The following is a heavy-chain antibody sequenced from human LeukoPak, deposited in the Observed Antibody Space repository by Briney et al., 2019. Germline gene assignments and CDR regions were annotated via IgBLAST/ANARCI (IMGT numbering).Heavy chain of an antibody. D-gene: IGHD4-23*01. CDR3: ARLHGGRYFDY. CDR1: GGSISSYY. Sequence: SETLSLTCTVSGGSISSYYWSWIRQPPGKGLEWIGYIYYSGGTNYNPSLKSRVTISVDTSKNQFSLKLSSVTAADTAVYYCARLHGGRYFDYWGQGTLVTVSS. V-gene: IGHV4-59*08. CDR2: IYYSGGT. J-gene: IGHJ4*02.